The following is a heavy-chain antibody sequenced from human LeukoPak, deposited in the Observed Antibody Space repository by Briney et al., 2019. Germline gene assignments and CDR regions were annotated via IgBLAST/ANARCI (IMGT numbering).Heavy chain of an antibody. V-gene: IGHV4-4*07. CDR1: GGSFNNYY. D-gene: IGHD4-23*01. Sequence: KPSETLSLTCTVSGGSFNNYYWSWIRQPAGKGLEWIGRIYASGNTNYNPSLKSRVTMSVDTSKNQFSLKLNSVTAADTAVYYCARSGGNFNFDYWGQGTLVTVSS. CDR3: ARSGGNFNFDY. J-gene: IGHJ4*02. CDR2: IYASGNT.